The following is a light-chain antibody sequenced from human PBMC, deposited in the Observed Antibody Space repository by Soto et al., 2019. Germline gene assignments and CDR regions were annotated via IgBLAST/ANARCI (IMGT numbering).Light chain of an antibody. CDR1: QSVGSY. Sequence: IVLTQSPATLSLSPGEKATLACRASQSVGSYLAWYQQKPGQAPRLVIYDASNRATSIPARFSGSGSGTDFTLTISSLEPEDFAVYYCQQRSDWPPITFGQGTRLEIK. J-gene: IGKJ5*01. V-gene: IGKV3-11*01. CDR2: DAS. CDR3: QQRSDWPPIT.